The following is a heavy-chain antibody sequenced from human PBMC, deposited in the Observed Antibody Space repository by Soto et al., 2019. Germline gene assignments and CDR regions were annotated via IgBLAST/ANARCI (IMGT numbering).Heavy chain of an antibody. CDR2: ISWNSGSI. J-gene: IGHJ4*02. Sequence: GGSLRLSCAASGFTFDDYAMHWVRQAPGKGLEWVSGISWNSGSIGYADSVKGRFTISRDNAKNSLYLQMNSLRAEDTALYYCAKGSDYYDSSGYYFDYWGQGTLVTVSS. CDR3: AKGSDYYDSSGYYFDY. D-gene: IGHD3-22*01. CDR1: GFTFDDYA. V-gene: IGHV3-9*01.